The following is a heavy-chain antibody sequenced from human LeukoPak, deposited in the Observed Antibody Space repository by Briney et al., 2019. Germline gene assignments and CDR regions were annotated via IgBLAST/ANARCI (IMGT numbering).Heavy chain of an antibody. CDR3: ATEPYCTNGVCYGTDY. V-gene: IGHV3-30-3*01. CDR1: GFTFSSYA. D-gene: IGHD2-8*01. J-gene: IGHJ4*02. CDR2: ISYDGSNK. Sequence: GGSLRLSCAASGFTFSSYAMHWVRQAPGKGLEWVAVISYDGSNKYYADSVKGRFTISRDNSKNTLYLQMNSLRAEDTAVYYCATEPYCTNGVCYGTDYWGQGTLVTVSS.